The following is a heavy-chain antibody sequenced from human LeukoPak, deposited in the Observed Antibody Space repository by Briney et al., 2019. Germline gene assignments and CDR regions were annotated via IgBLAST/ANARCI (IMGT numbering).Heavy chain of an antibody. V-gene: IGHV3-48*03. Sequence: GGSLRLSCAAAGLTFSSYEMYWVRQAPGKGLEWVSYISGSGETIYYADSVKGRFTISRDNANKSLYLHMSSLRVEDTAIYYCIPPAAGLRRTISTEYFQRWGQGALVTVSS. D-gene: IGHD6-13*01. J-gene: IGHJ1*01. CDR3: IPPAAGLRRTISTEYFQR. CDR2: ISGSGETI. CDR1: GLTFSSYE.